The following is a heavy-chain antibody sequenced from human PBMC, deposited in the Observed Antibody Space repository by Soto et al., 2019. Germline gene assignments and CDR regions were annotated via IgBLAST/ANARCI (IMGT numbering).Heavy chain of an antibody. CDR3: TTCDDYGDFPYYYYGMDV. CDR2: IKSKTDGGTT. J-gene: IGHJ6*02. Sequence: GGSLRLSCAASGFTFSNAWMNWVRQAPGKGLEWVGRIKSKTDGGTTDYAAPVKGRFTISRDDSKNTLYLQMNSLKTEDTAVYYCTTCDDYGDFPYYYYGMDVWGQGTTVTVSS. CDR1: GFTFSNAW. D-gene: IGHD4-17*01. V-gene: IGHV3-15*07.